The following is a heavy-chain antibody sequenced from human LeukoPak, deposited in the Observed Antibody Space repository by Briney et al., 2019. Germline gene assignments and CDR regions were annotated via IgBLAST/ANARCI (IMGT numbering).Heavy chain of an antibody. D-gene: IGHD6-19*01. CDR2: ISGSSSYI. CDR3: ARGSRFGIAVAGPFDY. CDR1: GFTFSSYS. V-gene: IGHV3-21*01. Sequence: GGSLRLSCAASGFTFSSYSMNWVRQAPGKGLEWVSSISGSSSYIYYADSVKGRFTISRDNAKNSLYLQMNSLRAEDTAVYYCARGSRFGIAVAGPFDYWGQGTLVTVSS. J-gene: IGHJ4*02.